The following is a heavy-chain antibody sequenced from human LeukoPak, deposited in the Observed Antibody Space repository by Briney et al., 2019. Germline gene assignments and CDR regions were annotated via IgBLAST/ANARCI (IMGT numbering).Heavy chain of an antibody. V-gene: IGHV1-69*13. D-gene: IGHD3-22*01. CDR3: ASRTYTYDSSGYYRRNYYFDY. CDR1: GGTFSSYA. Sequence: AASVTVSCKASGGTFSSYAISWVRQAPGQGLEWMGGIIPIFGTTNYAQKLQGRVTITADESTSTAYMELSSLRSEDTAVYYCASRTYTYDSSGYYRRNYYFDYWGQGTLVTVSS. CDR2: IIPIFGTT. J-gene: IGHJ4*02.